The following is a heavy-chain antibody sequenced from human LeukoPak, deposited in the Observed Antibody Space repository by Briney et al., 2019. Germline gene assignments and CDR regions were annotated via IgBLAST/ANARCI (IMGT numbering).Heavy chain of an antibody. CDR2: ISHSGTT. CDR3: ARWDDSAWGFGN. V-gene: IGHV4-59*08. D-gene: IGHD6-19*01. J-gene: IGHJ4*02. Sequence: SETLSLTCIVSGGSISSYSWNWIRQSPGKGLEWVGYISHSGTTSYNSSLKSRVTISVDTSKNQLSLKLTSVTAADTTVYYCARWDDSAWGFGNWGPGTLVTVSS. CDR1: GGSISSYS.